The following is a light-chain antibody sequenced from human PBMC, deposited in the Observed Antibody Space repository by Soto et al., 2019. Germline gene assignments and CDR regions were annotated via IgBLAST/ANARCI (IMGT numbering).Light chain of an antibody. CDR3: QHYGSSLWT. V-gene: IGKV3-20*01. Sequence: EIVMTQPPATLSVCPGEIHTLSWRASESVSRNLAWYKQKLGQAPRLLISGASSRATGIPDRFSGSGAGTDCTRTISRLEPEDFAVYFGQHYGSSLWTFGQGTKVEIK. J-gene: IGKJ1*01. CDR1: ESVSRN. CDR2: GAS.